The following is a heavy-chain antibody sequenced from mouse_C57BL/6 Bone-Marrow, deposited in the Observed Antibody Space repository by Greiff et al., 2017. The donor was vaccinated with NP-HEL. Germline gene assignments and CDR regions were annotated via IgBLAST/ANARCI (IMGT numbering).Heavy chain of an antibody. CDR1: GYSFTDYN. Sequence: EVQVVESGPELVKPGASVKISCKASGYSFTDYNMNWVKQSNGKSLEWIGVINPNYGTTSYNQKFKGKATLTVDQSSSTAYMQLNSLTSEDSAVYYCARSVTTVVPDWYFDVWGTGTTVTVSS. CDR2: INPNYGTT. J-gene: IGHJ1*03. V-gene: IGHV1-39*01. CDR3: ARSVTTVVPDWYFDV. D-gene: IGHD1-1*01.